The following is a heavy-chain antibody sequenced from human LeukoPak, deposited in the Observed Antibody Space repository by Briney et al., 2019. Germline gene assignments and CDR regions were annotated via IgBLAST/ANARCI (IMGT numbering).Heavy chain of an antibody. D-gene: IGHD2/OR15-2a*01. V-gene: IGHV3-11*06. CDR2: ISGSSSYT. Sequence: GGSLRLSCAVSGFTFSVYHMSWIRQAPGKGLEWVSYISGSSSYTNYADSVKGRFTIARDNSRNTLYLQMSSLRVEDTAVYYCVKEIAFYDYWGQGALVTVSS. CDR1: GFTFSVYH. CDR3: VKEIAFYDY. J-gene: IGHJ4*02.